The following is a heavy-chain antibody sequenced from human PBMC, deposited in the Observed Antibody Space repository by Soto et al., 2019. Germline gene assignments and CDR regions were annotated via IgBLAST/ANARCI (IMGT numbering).Heavy chain of an antibody. V-gene: IGHV2-26*01. J-gene: IGHJ5*02. CDR1: GFSLSNARMG. CDR3: ARILSDIVVVVAATGVVGWFDP. Sequence: QVTLKESGPVLVKPTETLTLTCTVSGFSLSNARMGVSWIRQPPGKALEWLAHIFSNDEKSYSTSLKSRLTISKDTSKSQVVLTMTNMDPVDTATYYCARILSDIVVVVAATGVVGWFDPWGQGTLVTVSS. CDR2: IFSNDEK. D-gene: IGHD2-15*01.